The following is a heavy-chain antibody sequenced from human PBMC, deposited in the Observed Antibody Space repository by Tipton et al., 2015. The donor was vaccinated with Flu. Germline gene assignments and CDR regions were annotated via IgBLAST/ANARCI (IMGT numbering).Heavy chain of an antibody. J-gene: IGHJ6*02. D-gene: IGHD4-17*01. CDR3: ARDLYGYYGMDV. Sequence: TLSLTCTVPGGPISNGGYYWSWIRQHPGKGLEWIGYIYYSGSTYYNPSLKSRVTISVDTSKNQFSLNLSSVTAADTAVYYCARDLYGYYGMDVWGQGTTVTVSS. CDR2: IYYSGST. CDR1: GGPISNGGYY. V-gene: IGHV4-31*03.